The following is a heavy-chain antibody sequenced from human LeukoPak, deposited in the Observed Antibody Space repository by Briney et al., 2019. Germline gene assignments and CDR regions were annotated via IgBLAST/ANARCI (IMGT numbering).Heavy chain of an antibody. D-gene: IGHD3-3*01. Sequence: SVKVSCKASGGTFSSYAISWVRQAPGQGLEWMGGIIPIFGTANYAQKFQGRVTFTTDESTSTAYMELSSLRSEDTAVYYCARAQFWSGYYGGYFDYWGQGTLVTVSS. V-gene: IGHV1-69*05. CDR2: IIPIFGTA. J-gene: IGHJ4*02. CDR1: GGTFSSYA. CDR3: ARAQFWSGYYGGYFDY.